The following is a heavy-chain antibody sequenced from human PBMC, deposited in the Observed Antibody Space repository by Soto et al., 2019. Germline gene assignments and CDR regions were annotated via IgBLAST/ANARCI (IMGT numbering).Heavy chain of an antibody. V-gene: IGHV2-5*02. D-gene: IGHD3-22*01. CDR2: IYWDDDK. CDR3: AHSYYDSSGYYYNWFDP. CDR1: GFSLSTSGVG. Sequence: SGPTLVNPTQTLTLTCTFSGFSLSTSGVGVGWIRQPPGKALEWLALIYWDDDKRYSPSLKSRLTITKDTSKNQVVLTMTNMDPVDTATYFCAHSYYDSSGYYYNWFDPWGQGTLVTVSS. J-gene: IGHJ5*02.